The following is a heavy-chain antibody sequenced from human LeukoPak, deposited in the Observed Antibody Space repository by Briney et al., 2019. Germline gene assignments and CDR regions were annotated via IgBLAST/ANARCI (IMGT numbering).Heavy chain of an antibody. CDR2: ISSSSSYI. V-gene: IGHV3-21*01. J-gene: IGHJ4*02. CDR3: ARVDIVAHSFDY. CDR1: GFTFGSYS. D-gene: IGHD5-12*01. Sequence: GGSLRLSCAASGFTFGSYSMNWVRQAPGKGLEWVSSISSSSSYIYYADSVKGRFTISRDNAKNSLYLQMNSLRAEDTAVYYCARVDIVAHSFDYLGQGTLVTVSS.